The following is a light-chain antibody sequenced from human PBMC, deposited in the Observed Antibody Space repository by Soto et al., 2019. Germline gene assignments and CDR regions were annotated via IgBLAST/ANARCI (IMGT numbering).Light chain of an antibody. J-gene: IGLJ1*01. Sequence: QSVLTQPASVSGSPGQSITISCTGTSSDVGGYNYVSWHQQHPGKAPQLMVYDVSNRPSGVSSRFSASRSGNPASLPISGLQAEDGADYYGSSYKSSTFYVCGTGTRVPAL. CDR2: DVS. CDR3: SSYKSSTFYV. CDR1: SSDVGGYNY. V-gene: IGLV2-14*01.